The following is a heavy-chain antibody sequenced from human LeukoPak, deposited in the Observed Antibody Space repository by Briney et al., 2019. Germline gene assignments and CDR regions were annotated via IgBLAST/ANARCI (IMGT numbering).Heavy chain of an antibody. CDR2: IIPIFGTA. Sequence: ASVKVSCKASGGTFSSYAISWVRQAPGQGLEWMGGIIPIFGTANYAQKFQGRVTITADESTSTAYMELSSLRSEDTAVYYCARDRGYCSSTSCYAEYFQHWGQGTLVTVSS. D-gene: IGHD2-2*01. CDR3: ARDRGYCSSTSCYAEYFQH. CDR1: GGTFSSYA. J-gene: IGHJ1*01. V-gene: IGHV1-69*13.